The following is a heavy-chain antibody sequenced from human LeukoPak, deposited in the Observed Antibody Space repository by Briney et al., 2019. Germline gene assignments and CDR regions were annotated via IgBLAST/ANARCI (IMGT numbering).Heavy chain of an antibody. D-gene: IGHD3-3*01. CDR2: IYHGGST. CDR3: ATTEWLLFLFDY. Sequence: SETLSLTCTVSGHSISSGYYWGWIRQPPGKGVEWIGSIYHGGSTYYNPSRKSRVTISVDTSKNQFSLKMSPVTAADTAVYYCATTEWLLFLFDYGGQGTLVTVSS. CDR1: GHSISSGYY. J-gene: IGHJ4*02. V-gene: IGHV4-38-2*02.